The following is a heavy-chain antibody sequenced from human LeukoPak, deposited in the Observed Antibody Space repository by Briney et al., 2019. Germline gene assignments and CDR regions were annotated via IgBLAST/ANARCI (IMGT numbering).Heavy chain of an antibody. D-gene: IGHD6-13*01. CDR1: GYTFTSYG. CDR2: ISAYNGNT. CDR3: ARDESSSWSRAHAFDI. Sequence: GASVKVSCKASGYTFTSYGISWVRQAPGQGLEWMGWISAYNGNTNYAQKLQGRVTMTTDTSTSTAYMELRSLRSDDTAVYYCARDESSSWSRAHAFDIWGQGTMVTVSS. J-gene: IGHJ3*02. V-gene: IGHV1-18*01.